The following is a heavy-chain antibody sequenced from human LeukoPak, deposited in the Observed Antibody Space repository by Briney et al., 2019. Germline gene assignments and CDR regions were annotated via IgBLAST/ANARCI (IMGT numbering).Heavy chain of an antibody. Sequence: AAVKVSCKASGYTFSSYFIHWVRQAPGQGLEWMGVINPSGGSTTYAQKFQGRVDMTRDPSTSTVYMELSGLGSEDTALYYCARAAGRKDAFDIRGPVTLVSVSS. V-gene: IGHV1-46*01. J-gene: IGHJ3*02. CDR3: ARAAGRKDAFDI. CDR2: INPSGGST. CDR1: GYTFSSYF.